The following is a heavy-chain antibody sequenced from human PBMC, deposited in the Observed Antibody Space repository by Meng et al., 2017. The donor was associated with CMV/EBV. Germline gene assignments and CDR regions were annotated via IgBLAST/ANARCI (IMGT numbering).Heavy chain of an antibody. J-gene: IGHJ4*02. Sequence: GESLKISCAASGFTFSDYYMSWIRQAPGKGLEWISYITNSGRSLSYADSVKGRFTISRDNAKNSLYLQLNSLRAEDTAIYYCASERRCNSACIDHWGQGTLVTVSS. D-gene: IGHD2/OR15-2a*01. CDR2: ITNSGRSL. V-gene: IGHV3-11*04. CDR1: GFTFSDYY. CDR3: ASERRCNSACIDH.